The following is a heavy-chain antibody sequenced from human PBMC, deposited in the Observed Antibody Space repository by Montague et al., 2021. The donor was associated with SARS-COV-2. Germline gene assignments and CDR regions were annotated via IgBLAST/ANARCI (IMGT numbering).Heavy chain of an antibody. D-gene: IGHD3-10*01. Sequence: SLRLSCAASGFTFSSYAMSWVRQAPGKGLEWVSAISGSGGSTYYADSVKGRFTISRDNSKNTLYLQMNSLRAEDTAVYYCAKAGDTMVRGVITSYYYYGMDVRGQGTTVTVSS. V-gene: IGHV3-23*01. CDR2: ISGSGGST. J-gene: IGHJ6*02. CDR3: AKAGDTMVRGVITSYYYYGMDV. CDR1: GFTFSSYA.